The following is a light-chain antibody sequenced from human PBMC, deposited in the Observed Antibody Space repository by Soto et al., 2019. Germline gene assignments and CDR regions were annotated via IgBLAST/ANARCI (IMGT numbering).Light chain of an antibody. CDR2: WAS. V-gene: IGKV4-1*01. CDR1: QSVLYSSNNKNY. Sequence: DIVMTQSPDSLAVSLGERATINCKSSQSVLYSSNNKNYLAWYQQEPGQPPKLVIYWASTRESGVPDRFSGSGSGTDFTLTVSSLQAEDVAVYYCQQYYTTPITFGQGTRLEIK. J-gene: IGKJ5*01. CDR3: QQYYTTPIT.